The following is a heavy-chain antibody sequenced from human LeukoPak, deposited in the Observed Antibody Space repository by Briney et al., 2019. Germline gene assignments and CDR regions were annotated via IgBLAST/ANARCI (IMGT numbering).Heavy chain of an antibody. D-gene: IGHD6-19*01. J-gene: IGHJ4*02. V-gene: IGHV3-23*01. Sequence: GGSLRLSCAASGFTFGSFSMTWVRQAPGKGLEWVSAIYPSGDSTYYADSVKGRFTISRDNSRNTLYLQMHSLSAEGTAVYYCAKDVKPDSGRDVDYWGQGTLVTVSS. CDR2: IYPSGDST. CDR1: GFTFGSFS. CDR3: AKDVKPDSGRDVDY.